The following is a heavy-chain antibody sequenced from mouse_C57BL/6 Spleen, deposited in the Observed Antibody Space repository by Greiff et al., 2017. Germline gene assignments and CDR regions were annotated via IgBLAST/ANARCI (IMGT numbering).Heavy chain of an antibody. CDR2: IWSDGST. Sequence: VKLMESGPGLVAPSQSLSITCTVSGFSLTSYGVHWVRQPPGKGLACLVVIWSDGSTTYNSALKSRLSISKDNSKSQVFLKMNSLQTDDTAMYYCARHGGYYWYFDVWGTGTTVTVSS. J-gene: IGHJ1*03. CDR1: GFSLTSYG. V-gene: IGHV2-6-1*01. D-gene: IGHD1-1*02. CDR3: ARHGGYYWYFDV.